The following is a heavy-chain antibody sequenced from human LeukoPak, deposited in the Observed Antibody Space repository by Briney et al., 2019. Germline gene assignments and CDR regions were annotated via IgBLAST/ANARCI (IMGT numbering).Heavy chain of an antibody. V-gene: IGHV3-33*01. J-gene: IGHJ3*02. CDR3: ARVGSGSYFLDALDI. CDR2: IWSDGNIK. D-gene: IGHD1-26*01. CDR1: GFIFKNYG. Sequence: GRSLRLSCTASGFIFKNYGMHWVRQTPGKGLEWLAVIWSDGNIKYYADSMKGRFSISRDNFKNLLYLQMSGLRAEDTAVYYCARVGSGSYFLDALDIWGQGTMVTVSS.